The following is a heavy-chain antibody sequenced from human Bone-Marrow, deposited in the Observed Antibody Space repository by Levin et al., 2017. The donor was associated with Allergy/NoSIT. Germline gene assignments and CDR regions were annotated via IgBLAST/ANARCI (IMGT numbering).Heavy chain of an antibody. CDR3: AAHRATGSTGYCNGTNCYSLYTYSYIDD. V-gene: IGHV1-69*08. CDR1: GDTFRSHI. D-gene: IGHD2-15*01. Sequence: ASVKVSCRASGDTFRSHIITWVRQAPGQRLEWMGGIAPILGTTDYGQRFQDRFSLSADKSTTTVYMELRNLRSEDTALYYCAAHRATGSTGYCNGTNCYSLYTYSYIDDWGKGTAVTVSS. J-gene: IGHJ6*04. CDR2: IAPILGTT.